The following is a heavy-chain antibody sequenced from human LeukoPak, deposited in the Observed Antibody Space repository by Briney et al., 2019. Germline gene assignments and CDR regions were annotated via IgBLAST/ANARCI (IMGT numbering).Heavy chain of an antibody. CDR3: ARDRKRFGYYYYGMDV. D-gene: IGHD1-14*01. CDR2: IKQDGSEK. J-gene: IGHJ6*02. Sequence: GGSLRLSCAASGFTFSSYWMSWVRQAPGKGLEWVAIIKQDGSEKYYVDSVKGRFTISRDNAKNSLYLQMNSLRAEDTAVYYCARDRKRFGYYYYGMDVWGQGTTVTVSS. V-gene: IGHV3-7*01. CDR1: GFTFSSYW.